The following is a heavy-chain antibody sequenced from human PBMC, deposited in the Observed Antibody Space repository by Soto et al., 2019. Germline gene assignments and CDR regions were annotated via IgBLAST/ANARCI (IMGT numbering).Heavy chain of an antibody. J-gene: IGHJ6*02. CDR2: IYYSGST. CDR3: ARVWFGELPRDV. Sequence: PSVTLSLTCTVSGGYIISGGYYWSWIRQHPGKGLEWIGYIYYSGSTYYNPSLKSRVTISVDTSKNQFSLKLSSVTAADTAVYYCARVWFGELPRDVWGQGTTVTVSS. V-gene: IGHV4-31*03. D-gene: IGHD3-10*01. CDR1: GGYIISGGYY.